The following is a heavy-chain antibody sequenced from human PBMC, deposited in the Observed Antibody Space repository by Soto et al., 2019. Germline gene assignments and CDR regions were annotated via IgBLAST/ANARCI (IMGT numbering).Heavy chain of an antibody. J-gene: IGHJ6*03. Sequence: GGSLRLSCAASGFTVSSNYMSWVRQAPGKGLEWVSVIYSGGSTYYADSVKGRFTISRDNSKNTLNLQMNSLRAEDTAVYYCARVDRQPTPNYYHYYMDVWGKGTTVTVSS. D-gene: IGHD6-13*01. CDR3: ARVDRQPTPNYYHYYMDV. CDR2: IYSGGST. CDR1: GFTVSSNY. V-gene: IGHV3-66*01.